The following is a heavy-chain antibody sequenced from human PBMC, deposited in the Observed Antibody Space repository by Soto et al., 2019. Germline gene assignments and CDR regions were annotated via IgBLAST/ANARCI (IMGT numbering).Heavy chain of an antibody. CDR1: EFTFSTYA. Sequence: EVQLVESGGGLVQPGGSLRLSCAASEFTFSTYAMNWVRQAPGKGLEWVSYISSSSQNIRYADSVKGRFTISRDNPKNSLYLQMNSLRAEDTAVYYCARDQSRGQVFYYYMDVWGKGTTVTVSS. V-gene: IGHV3-48*01. CDR3: ARDQSRGQVFYYYMDV. CDR2: ISSSSQNI. J-gene: IGHJ6*03. D-gene: IGHD3-10*01.